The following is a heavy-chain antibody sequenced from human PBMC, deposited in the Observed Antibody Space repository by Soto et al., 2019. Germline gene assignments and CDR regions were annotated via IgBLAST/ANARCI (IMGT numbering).Heavy chain of an antibody. CDR1: ARTMSSYF. CDR2: IQNSGST. J-gene: IGHJ2*01. Sequence: QVQLQESGPGLVKPSETLSLTCTVSARTMSSYFWTWIRQPPGKGLEWIGYIQNSGSTNYNPSLKSRVAISVDSSKSQFSLRLSSVTAADTAVYYCASTFAGEYWYFDLWGRGTLVTVSS. V-gene: IGHV4-59*01. CDR3: ASTFAGEYWYFDL.